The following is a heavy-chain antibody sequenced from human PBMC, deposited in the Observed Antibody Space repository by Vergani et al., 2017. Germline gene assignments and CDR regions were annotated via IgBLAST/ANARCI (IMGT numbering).Heavy chain of an antibody. Sequence: QVQLQQWGAGLLKPSETLSLTCAVYGGSFSGYYWSWIRQPPGKGLEWIGEINHSGSTNYNPSLKSRVTISVDTSKKQFSLKLSSVTAADTAVYYCARTMRGPQPPCYNYWGQGTLVTVSS. CDR3: ARTMRGPQPPCYNY. CDR1: GGSFSGYY. V-gene: IGHV4-34*01. D-gene: IGHD3-16*02. CDR2: INHSGST. J-gene: IGHJ4*02.